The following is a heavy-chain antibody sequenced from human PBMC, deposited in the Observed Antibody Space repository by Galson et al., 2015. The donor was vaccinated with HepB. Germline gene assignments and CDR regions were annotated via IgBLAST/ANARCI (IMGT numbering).Heavy chain of an antibody. CDR1: GYTLTNHH. D-gene: IGHD2-15*01. V-gene: IGHV1-46*01. J-gene: IGHJ4*02. CDR3: ARETPDTSYFDS. CDR2: IFAGGGST. Sequence: SVKVSCKASGYTLTNHHFHWVRQAPGQGPEWMGKIFAGGGSTRFAERFQARVTLTRDSSTSTIYMEVSSLRSDDTAVYYCARETPDTSYFDSWGQGTLVAVSS.